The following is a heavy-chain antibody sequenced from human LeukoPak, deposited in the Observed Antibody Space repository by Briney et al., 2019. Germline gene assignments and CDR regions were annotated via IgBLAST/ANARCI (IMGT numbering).Heavy chain of an antibody. CDR1: GFTVSTNY. D-gene: IGHD5-18*01. V-gene: IGHV3-53*01. J-gene: IGHJ4*02. Sequence: GGSLRLSCAASGFTVSTNYMSWVCQAPGKGLEWVSVIYSGGATFYADSVKGRFTISRDNSRNTLYLQMNSLRAEDTAVYYCARDRGYSYGYSYYFENWGQGTLVAVSS. CDR3: ARDRGYSYGYSYYFEN. CDR2: IYSGGAT.